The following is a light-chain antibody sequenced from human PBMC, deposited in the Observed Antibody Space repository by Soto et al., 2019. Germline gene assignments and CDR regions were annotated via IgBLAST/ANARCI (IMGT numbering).Light chain of an antibody. CDR2: AAS. CDR1: QNINNY. Sequence: DIQMTQSPSSLSASVGDRVTITCQASQNINNYLNWYQQKPGKAPKFLIFAASNLQSGVPSRFSGSGSGTDYTLTISSLQPEDFATYYCQQSYRTPTFGQGTRLEIK. CDR3: QQSYRTPT. V-gene: IGKV1-39*01. J-gene: IGKJ5*01.